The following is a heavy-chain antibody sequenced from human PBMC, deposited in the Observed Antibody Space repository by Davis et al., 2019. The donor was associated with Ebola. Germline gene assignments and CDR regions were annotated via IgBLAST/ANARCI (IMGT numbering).Heavy chain of an antibody. Sequence: GESLKISCAASGFTFSSYAMSWVRQAPGKGLEWVSAISGSGGSTYYADSVKGRFIISRDNSKNTLYLQMNSLRAEDTAVYYCAKRAKADIVATIPPFDYWGQGTLVTVSS. CDR1: GFTFSSYA. CDR3: AKRAKADIVATIPPFDY. J-gene: IGHJ4*02. V-gene: IGHV3-23*01. CDR2: ISGSGGST. D-gene: IGHD5-12*01.